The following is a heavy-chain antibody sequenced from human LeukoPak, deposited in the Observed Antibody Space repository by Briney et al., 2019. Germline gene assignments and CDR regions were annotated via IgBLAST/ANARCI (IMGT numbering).Heavy chain of an antibody. V-gene: IGHV4-34*01. CDR1: GGSFSGYY. CDR3: ARRSTVPAANFDY. CDR2: INHSGGT. D-gene: IGHD2-2*01. Sequence: KPSETLSLTYAVYGGSFSGYYWSWIRQPPGKGLEWIGEINHSGGTNYNPSLKSRVTISVDTSKNQFSLKLSSVTAADTAVYYCARRSTVPAANFDYWGQGTLATVSS. J-gene: IGHJ4*02.